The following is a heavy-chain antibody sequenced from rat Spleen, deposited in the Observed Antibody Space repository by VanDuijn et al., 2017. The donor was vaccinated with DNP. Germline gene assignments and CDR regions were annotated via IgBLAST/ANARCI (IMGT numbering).Heavy chain of an antibody. CDR2: ILYDGGST. D-gene: IGHD1-11*01. J-gene: IGHJ2*01. V-gene: IGHV5S10*01. CDR3: ARGGRSYFDY. Sequence: EVQLVESGGGLVQPGRSLKLSCAASGFTFSDYKMAWVRQAPKKGLEWVATILYDGGSTYYGDSVKGRFTISRDNAKSTLYLQMNSLSSEDMATYYCARGGRSYFDYWGQGVMVTVSS. CDR1: GFTFSDYK.